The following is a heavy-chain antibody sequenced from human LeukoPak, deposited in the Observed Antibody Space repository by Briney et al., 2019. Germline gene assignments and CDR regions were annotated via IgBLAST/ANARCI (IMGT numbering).Heavy chain of an antibody. CDR3: AKDLGPYGSGSYYSFDP. J-gene: IGHJ5*02. D-gene: IGHD3-10*01. CDR1: GFTFSSYA. V-gene: IGHV3-23*01. CDR2: ISGSGGST. Sequence: GGSLRLSCAASGFTFSSYAMSWVRQAPGKGLEWVSAISGSGGSTYYADSVKGRFTISRDNSKNKLYLQMNSLRAEDTAVYYCAKDLGPYGSGSYYSFDPWGQGTLVTVSS.